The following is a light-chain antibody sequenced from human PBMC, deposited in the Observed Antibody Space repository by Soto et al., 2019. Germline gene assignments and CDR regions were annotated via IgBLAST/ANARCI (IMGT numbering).Light chain of an antibody. Sequence: DIQLTQSPSFLSASVGDRVTITCRASQGISNHLAWYQQKPGKALKLLIYAASTLQSGVPSRFSGSGSGTEFTLTISSLQPEDFATYYCQQLNSYPRGFGGGTKVEIK. V-gene: IGKV1-9*01. J-gene: IGKJ4*01. CDR2: AAS. CDR1: QGISNH. CDR3: QQLNSYPRG.